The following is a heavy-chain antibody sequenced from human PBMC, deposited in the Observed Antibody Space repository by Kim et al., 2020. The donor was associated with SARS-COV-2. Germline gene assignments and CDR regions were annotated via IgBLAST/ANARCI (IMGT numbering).Heavy chain of an antibody. CDR3: AREAGWNDALDY. Sequence: GGSLRLSCAASGFSVSSNYMSWVRQAPGKGLEWVSVTYSGGTTYYADSVKGRFTISRDSSKNTLYLQVNSLRAEDTAVYYCAREAGWNDALDYWGQGTLVIVSS. D-gene: IGHD1-1*01. CDR1: GFSVSSNY. J-gene: IGHJ4*02. V-gene: IGHV3-66*01. CDR2: TYSGGTT.